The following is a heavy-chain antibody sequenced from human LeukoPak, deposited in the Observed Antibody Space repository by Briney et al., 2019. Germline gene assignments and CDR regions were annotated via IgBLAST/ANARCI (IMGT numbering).Heavy chain of an antibody. CDR1: GFTFSSYA. V-gene: IGHV3-23*01. CDR2: ISGSGGNT. CDR3: AKDDDWLRFEH. D-gene: IGHD5-12*01. J-gene: IGHJ4*02. Sequence: PGGSLRLSCAASGFTFSSYAMNWVRQAPGKGLEWVSAISGSGGNTYYADSVKGRFTISRDNSKNTLYLQMNSLRAEDTAIYYCAKDDDWLRFEHWGRGTPVSVSS.